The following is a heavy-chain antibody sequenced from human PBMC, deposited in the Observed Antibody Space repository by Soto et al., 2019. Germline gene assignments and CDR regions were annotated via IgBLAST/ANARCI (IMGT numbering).Heavy chain of an antibody. CDR2: THDSGII. D-gene: IGHD5-18*01. CDR1: GGSMSHYH. Sequence: QVQLQESGTGLVKPSETLSLTCTVSGGSMSHYHWCWIRQSPGKGLEFIGYTHDSGIINYNPSLMSRVAISLDTSKNQFSLKLTSVTAADTALYYCARTGYGDHFDYWGRGTLVTVSS. CDR3: ARTGYGDHFDY. V-gene: IGHV4-59*01. J-gene: IGHJ4*02.